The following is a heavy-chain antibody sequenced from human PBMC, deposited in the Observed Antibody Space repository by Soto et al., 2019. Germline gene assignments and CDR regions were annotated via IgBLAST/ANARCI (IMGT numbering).Heavy chain of an antibody. CDR1: GGSISSYY. J-gene: IGHJ6*02. CDR3: ARVKNYIVLDV. V-gene: IGHV4-59*01. D-gene: IGHD1-7*01. Sequence: SETLSLTCTVSGGSISSYYWSWIRQPPGKGLEWIGYIYYSGSTNYNPSLKSRVTISVDTSKNQFSLKLSSVTAADTAVYYCARVKNYIVLDVWGQGTTVTVSS. CDR2: IYYSGST.